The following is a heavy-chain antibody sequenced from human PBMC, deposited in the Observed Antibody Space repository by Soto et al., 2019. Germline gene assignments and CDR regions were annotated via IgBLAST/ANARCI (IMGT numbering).Heavy chain of an antibody. V-gene: IGHV4-39*01. CDR3: AKLSAWGQNKTSLDY. J-gene: IGHJ4*02. CDR2: IHYSRGT. CDR1: GDSISSPGYF. Sequence: SETLSLTCIVSGDSISSPGYFWDWIRQPPGKGLEWIGNIHYSRGTYYNPSLKSRVTMSVDTSKNQYSLKLSSVTAADTDVYCCAKLSAWGQNKTSLDYGSRETLVTVSS. D-gene: IGHD7-27*01.